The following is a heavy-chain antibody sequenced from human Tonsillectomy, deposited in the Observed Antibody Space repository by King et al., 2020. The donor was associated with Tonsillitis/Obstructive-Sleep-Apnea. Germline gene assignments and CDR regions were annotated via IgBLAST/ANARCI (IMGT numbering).Heavy chain of an antibody. J-gene: IGHJ4*02. V-gene: IGHV3-53*04. Sequence: VQLVKSGGNLVQPGGSLRLSCAASGLTVSNNYMTWVRQAPGKGLEWVSVISSGGSTYYADSVKGRFTISRHNSKNTLYLHMNSLRTEDTAVYYCARDLTGTPGYWGQGTLVTGSS. CDR3: ARDLTGTPGY. D-gene: IGHD1-20*01. CDR1: GLTVSNNY. CDR2: ISSGGST.